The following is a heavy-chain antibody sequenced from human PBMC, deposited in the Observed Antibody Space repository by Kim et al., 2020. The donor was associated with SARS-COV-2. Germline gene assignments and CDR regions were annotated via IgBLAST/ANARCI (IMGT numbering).Heavy chain of an antibody. CDR1: GFTFSDYY. D-gene: IGHD6-13*01. Sequence: GGSLRLSCAASGFTFSDYYMTWIRQAPGKGLEWLSYISSSGSYIKYADSVKGRFTISRDNAKNSLYLQMNSLRAEDTAVYYCVRVSSGSSSWYWFDPWGQGTLVTVSS. CDR3: VRVSSGSSSWYWFDP. V-gene: IGHV3-11*05. CDR2: ISSSGSYI. J-gene: IGHJ5*02.